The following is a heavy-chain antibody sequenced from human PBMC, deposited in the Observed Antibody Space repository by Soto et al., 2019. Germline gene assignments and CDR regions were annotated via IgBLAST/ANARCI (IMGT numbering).Heavy chain of an antibody. CDR2: INAGNGNT. V-gene: IGHV1-3*01. CDR3: ARGERKWLVHYNWFDP. Sequence: ASVKVSCKASGYTFTSYAMHWVRQAPGQRLEWMGWINAGNGNTKYSQKFQGRVTITRDTSASTAYMELSSLRSEDTAVYYCARGERKWLVHYNWFDPWGQGTLVTVYS. CDR1: GYTFTSYA. J-gene: IGHJ5*02. D-gene: IGHD6-19*01.